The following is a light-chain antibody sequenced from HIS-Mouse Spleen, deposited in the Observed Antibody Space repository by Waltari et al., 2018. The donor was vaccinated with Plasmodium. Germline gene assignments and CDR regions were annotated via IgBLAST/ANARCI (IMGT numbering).Light chain of an antibody. J-gene: IGLJ3*02. CDR3: CSYAGSYTWV. Sequence: QSALTQPRSVSGSPGQSVTISCTGPTSDVGGYNYFSWYKQHPGKAPKLMICDVSKLPSGVPDRFSGSKSGNTASLTISGLQAEDEADYCCCSYAGSYTWVFGGGTKLTVL. CDR2: DVS. CDR1: TSDVGGYNY. V-gene: IGLV2-11*01.